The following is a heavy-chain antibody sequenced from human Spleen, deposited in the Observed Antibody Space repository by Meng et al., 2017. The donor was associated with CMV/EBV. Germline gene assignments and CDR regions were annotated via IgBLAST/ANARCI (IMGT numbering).Heavy chain of an antibody. CDR2: IWAGGTDT. CDR1: GLAFSRHG. CDR3: ARDVKRPSGLNLDP. D-gene: IGHD5-12*01. V-gene: IGHV3-33*01. J-gene: IGHJ5*02. Sequence: ASGLAFSRHGFHWCRHIPGRGLEWVAAIWAGGTDTFYAASVKGRFTIARDDSKNTVYLEMNSLRPEDTALYYCARDVKRPSGLNLDPWGQGTLVTVSS.